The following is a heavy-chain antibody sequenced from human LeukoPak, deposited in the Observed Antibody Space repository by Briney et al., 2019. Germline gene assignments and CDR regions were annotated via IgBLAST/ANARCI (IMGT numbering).Heavy chain of an antibody. V-gene: IGHV1-2*06. CDR2: INPDSGGT. D-gene: IGHD2/OR15-2a*01. CDR1: GYTFSAYY. CDR3: AKAGHYDFNWFDP. J-gene: IGHJ5*02. Sequence: ASVKVSCKASGYTFSAYYMHWVRQAPGHGPEWMGRINPDSGGTKYAQKFQGRVTMTRDTSINTVYMELSSLRSDDTAVYYCAKAGHYDFNWFDPWGQGTLVTVSS.